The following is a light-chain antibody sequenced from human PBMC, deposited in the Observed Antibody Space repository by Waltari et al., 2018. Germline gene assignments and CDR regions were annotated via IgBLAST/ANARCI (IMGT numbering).Light chain of an antibody. Sequence: EIVVTQSPVTLSLSPGERATLSCTASQSLSTNFLGWYQQKPGQAPRLLMYATSRRATGTPDRFSGSGSGTDFTLTISRLEPEDSAVYYCHYYGSYMWTFGQGTKVEIK. J-gene: IGKJ1*01. CDR1: QSLSTNF. CDR3: HYYGSYMWT. V-gene: IGKV3-20*01. CDR2: ATS.